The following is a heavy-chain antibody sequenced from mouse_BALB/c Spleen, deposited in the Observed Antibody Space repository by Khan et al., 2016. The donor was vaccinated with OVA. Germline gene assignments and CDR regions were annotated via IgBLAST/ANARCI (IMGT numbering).Heavy chain of an antibody. CDR3: ASHLTGSFAY. CDR1: GFTFSTYS. Sequence: EVNLVESGGDLVRPGGSLKLSCSASGFTFSTYSMSWVRQTPDKRLEWVATISSAGDYTFFPDSVKGRFTISRDNARNTLYLQMSSLRSEDTAMYYCASHLTGSFAYWGQGTLVTVSA. J-gene: IGHJ3*01. D-gene: IGHD4-1*01. V-gene: IGHV5-6*01. CDR2: ISSAGDYT.